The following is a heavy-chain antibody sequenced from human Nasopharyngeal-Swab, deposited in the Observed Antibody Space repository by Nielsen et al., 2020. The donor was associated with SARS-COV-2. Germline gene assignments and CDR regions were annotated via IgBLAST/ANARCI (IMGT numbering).Heavy chain of an antibody. CDR1: GFTFSSYW. V-gene: IGHV3-48*01. J-gene: IGHJ5*02. Sequence: GESLKISCAASGFTFSSYWMNWVRQAPGKGLEWVSYISSSSSTIYYADSVKGRFTISRDNAKNSLYLQMNSLRAEDTAVYYCARGDWFDPWGQGTLVTVSS. CDR3: ARGDWFDP. CDR2: ISSSSSTI.